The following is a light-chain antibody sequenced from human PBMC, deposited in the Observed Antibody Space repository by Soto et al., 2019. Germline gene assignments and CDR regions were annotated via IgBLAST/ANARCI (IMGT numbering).Light chain of an antibody. J-gene: IGLJ1*01. V-gene: IGLV2-23*01. CDR3: SSYASYISSYV. Sequence: QSALTQPDSVSGSPGQSITISCTGTAGDVESYNLVSWYQQRPGKAPKLLIYEATKRPLGLSNRFSGSRSGNTASLTISGLQAEDEADYYCSSYASYISSYVFGPGTKLTVL. CDR1: AGDVESYNL. CDR2: EAT.